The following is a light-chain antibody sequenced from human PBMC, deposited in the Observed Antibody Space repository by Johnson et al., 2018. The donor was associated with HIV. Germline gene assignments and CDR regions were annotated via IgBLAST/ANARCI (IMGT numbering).Light chain of an antibody. CDR2: DNN. V-gene: IGLV1-51*01. J-gene: IGLJ1*01. CDR1: SSNIGNNY. Sequence: QSVLTQPPSVSAAPGQKVTVSCSGSSSNIGNNYVSWYQQLPGRAPKLLIYDNNERPSGIPDRFSASKSGTSATLGITGLQTGDEANYYCGTWDSSLSAYVFGTGTKVTVL. CDR3: GTWDSSLSAYV.